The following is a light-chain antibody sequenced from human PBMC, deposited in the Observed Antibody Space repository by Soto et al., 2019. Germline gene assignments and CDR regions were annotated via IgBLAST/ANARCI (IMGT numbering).Light chain of an antibody. J-gene: IGLJ1*01. CDR2: KVT. V-gene: IGLV2-8*01. Sequence: QSVLTQPPSASGSPGQSFTICCTGTSSYVGRYNFVSWYQQHPGKPPKLIIFKVTKLPAGVPDRFSGSKSGNTDSLTVSGLPAEEYVDYFCRSLAADYNNYYVSLNCTLVNVL. CDR3: RSLAADYNNYYV. CDR1: SSYVGRYNF.